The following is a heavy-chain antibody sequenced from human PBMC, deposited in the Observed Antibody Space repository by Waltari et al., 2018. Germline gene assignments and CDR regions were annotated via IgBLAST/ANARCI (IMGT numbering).Heavy chain of an antibody. CDR3: ARDYCDRTNCHGMDV. CDR2: ISYKERNI. CDR1: EFTFRSYA. Sequence: QVQLVESGGGVVQPGRSLRLSCAASEFTFRSYAMHWVRQATGKGREWVAVISYKERNIDYVDSVKGRFIISRDNSRKMLYLQMNSLRTEDTAVYYCARDYCDRTNCHGMDVWGQGTTVTVSS. J-gene: IGHJ6*02. V-gene: IGHV3-30*04. D-gene: IGHD3-22*01.